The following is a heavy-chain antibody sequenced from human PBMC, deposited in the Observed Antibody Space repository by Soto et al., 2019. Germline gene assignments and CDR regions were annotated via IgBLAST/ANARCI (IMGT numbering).Heavy chain of an antibody. CDR2: IYSGGST. CDR3: ARHGYNYGGGYFDY. V-gene: IGHV3-66*04. D-gene: IGHD5-18*01. J-gene: IGHJ4*02. CDR1: GVTVSSNY. Sequence: EVQLVESGGGLVQPGGSLRLSCAASGVTVSSNYMSWVRQAPGKGLEWVSVIYSGGSTYYADSVKVRFGISRDNSKTTMYSQMNSLRAEDTGVYYCARHGYNYGGGYFDYWGQGTLVTVSS.